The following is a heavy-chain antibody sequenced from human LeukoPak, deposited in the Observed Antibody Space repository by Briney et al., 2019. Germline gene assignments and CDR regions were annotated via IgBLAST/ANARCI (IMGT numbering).Heavy chain of an antibody. J-gene: IGHJ5*02. CDR2: IYYSGST. D-gene: IGHD2-21*02. Sequence: ASETLSLTCTVSGGSMSSYYWSWIRRPPGKGLEWIGYIYYSGSTNYNPSLKSRVTISVDTSKNQFSLKLSSVTAADTAVYYCARPGYCGGDCYSAPNWFDPWGQGTLVTASS. V-gene: IGHV4-59*12. CDR3: ARPGYCGGDCYSAPNWFDP. CDR1: GGSMSSYY.